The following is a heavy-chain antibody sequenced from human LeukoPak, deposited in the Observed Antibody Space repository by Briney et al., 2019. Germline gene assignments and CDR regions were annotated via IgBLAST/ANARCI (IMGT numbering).Heavy chain of an antibody. Sequence: AGGSLRLSCAASGFILSDYYMSWIRQAPGKGLEWVAYISTNDRTTYYADSVKGRFTISRDNAKNSLYLQMNSLRAEDTAVYYCARANWNGGFYYYYYYMDVWGKGTTVTISS. D-gene: IGHD1-20*01. J-gene: IGHJ6*03. CDR2: ISTNDRTT. CDR3: ARANWNGGFYYYYYYMDV. V-gene: IGHV3-11*04. CDR1: GFILSDYY.